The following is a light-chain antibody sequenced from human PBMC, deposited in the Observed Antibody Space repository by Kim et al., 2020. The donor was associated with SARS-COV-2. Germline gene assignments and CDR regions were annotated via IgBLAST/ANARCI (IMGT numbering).Light chain of an antibody. CDR3: QQSYSTPRT. CDR1: QSISSY. Sequence: DIQMTQSPSSLSASVGDRVTITCRASQSISSYLNWYQQKPGKAPKLLIYAASSLQSGVPSRFSGSGSGTDLTLTISSLQREDFATYYCQQSYSTPRTFGQGTKVDIK. V-gene: IGKV1-39*01. J-gene: IGKJ1*01. CDR2: AAS.